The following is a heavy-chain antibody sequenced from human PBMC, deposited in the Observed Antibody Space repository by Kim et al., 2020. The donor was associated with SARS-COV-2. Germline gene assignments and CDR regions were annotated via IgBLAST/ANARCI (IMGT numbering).Heavy chain of an antibody. J-gene: IGHJ4*02. V-gene: IGHV3-7*04. Sequence: GGSLRLSCAASGFTFSSHWMRWVRQAPGKGLEWVANIKEDGSQKYYVDSVKGRFTISRDNAKNFLYLQMNSLRAEDTAVYYCVRVIVVVVGAFDYFDYWGQGTLVTVSS. CDR2: IKEDGSQK. CDR1: GFTFSSHW. D-gene: IGHD2-15*01. CDR3: VRVIVVVVGAFDYFDY.